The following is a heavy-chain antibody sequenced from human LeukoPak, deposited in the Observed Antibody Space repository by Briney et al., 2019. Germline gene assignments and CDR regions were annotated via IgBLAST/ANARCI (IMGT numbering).Heavy chain of an antibody. J-gene: IGHJ4*02. D-gene: IGHD3-10*01. V-gene: IGHV3-11*01. CDR1: GFTFSDYY. CDR2: ISSSGTTI. CDR3: ARARSYGSGSPHFGY. Sequence: GGSLRLSCAASGFTFSDYYMNWIRQAPGKGLEWVSYISSSGTTIYYADSVKGRFTISRDNAKNSLYLQMNSLRAEDTAVYFCARARSYGSGSPHFGYWGQGTLVTVSS.